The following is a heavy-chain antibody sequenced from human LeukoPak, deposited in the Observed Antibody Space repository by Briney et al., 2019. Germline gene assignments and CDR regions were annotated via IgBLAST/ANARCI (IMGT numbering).Heavy chain of an antibody. CDR2: IRQDGSEK. CDR1: GFTFSSYS. D-gene: IGHD6-19*01. Sequence: GGSLRLSCAASGFTFSSYSMNWVRQAPGKGLEWVANIRQDGSEKFYVDSVKGRFTISRDNAKNSLYLQMNSLRAEDTAVYYCAIGGWLGYWGQGTLVTVSS. V-gene: IGHV3-7*01. CDR3: AIGGWLGY. J-gene: IGHJ4*02.